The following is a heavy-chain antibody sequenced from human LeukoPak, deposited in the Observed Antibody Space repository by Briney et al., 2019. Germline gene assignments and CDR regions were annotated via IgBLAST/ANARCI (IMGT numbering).Heavy chain of an antibody. CDR1: GFTVSNNY. J-gene: IGHJ4*02. Sequence: GGSLRLSCAASGFTVSNNYMTWVRQAPGKGLEWVSLISTGGSPYYTDSVKGRFTISRDNSKNTLFLQMNSLRAEDTAVYYCVRGFRGYSFGYWGQGTLVTVS. CDR2: ISTGGSP. V-gene: IGHV3-53*01. CDR3: VRGFRGYSFGY.